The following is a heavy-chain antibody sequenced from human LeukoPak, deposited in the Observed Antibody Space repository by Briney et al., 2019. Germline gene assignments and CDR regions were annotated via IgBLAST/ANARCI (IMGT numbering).Heavy chain of an antibody. V-gene: IGHV1-8*01. Sequence: ASVKVSCKASGFTFTSYDINWVRQATGQGLEWMGWMNSNSGDTGYAQKLQGRVTMTTDTSTSTAYMELRSLRSDDTAVYYCARVRITMRRKLGSYFDYWGQGTLVTVSS. J-gene: IGHJ4*02. D-gene: IGHD3-22*01. CDR3: ARVRITMRRKLGSYFDY. CDR1: GFTFTSYD. CDR2: MNSNSGDT.